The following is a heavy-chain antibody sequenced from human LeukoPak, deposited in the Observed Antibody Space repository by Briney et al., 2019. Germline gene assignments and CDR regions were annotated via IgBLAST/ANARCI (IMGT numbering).Heavy chain of an antibody. CDR3: AREHCSGGSCYPLGWFDP. D-gene: IGHD2-15*01. J-gene: IGHJ5*02. CDR2: INPNSGGT. Sequence: ASVKVSCKASGYTFTGYYMHWVRQAPGQGLEWMGWINPNSGGTNYEQKFQGRVTMTRDTSISTAYMELSRLRSDDTAVYYCAREHCSGGSCYPLGWFDPWGQGTLVTVSS. V-gene: IGHV1-2*02. CDR1: GYTFTGYY.